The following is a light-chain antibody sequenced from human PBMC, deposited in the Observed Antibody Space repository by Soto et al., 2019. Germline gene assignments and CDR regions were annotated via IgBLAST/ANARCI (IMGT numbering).Light chain of an antibody. CDR2: GAS. J-gene: IGKJ1*01. Sequence: VMTPSPAPPSVFPRGGATPSLRGSHSVGSNLAWYQLKPGQAPRLLVYGASTRATGIPARFRGSGSGTEFTLTISSLQSEDFAVYYCQQYNDWPGTFGQGTKVDI. CDR3: QQYNDWPGT. V-gene: IGKV3-15*01. CDR1: HSVGSN.